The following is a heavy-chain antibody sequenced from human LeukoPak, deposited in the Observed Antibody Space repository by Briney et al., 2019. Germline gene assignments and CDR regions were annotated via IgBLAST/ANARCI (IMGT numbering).Heavy chain of an antibody. V-gene: IGHV3-21*01. Sequence: NPGGSLRLSCAASGFTFSSYSMNWVRQAPGKGLEWVSSISSSSSYIYYADSVKGRFTISRDNDKNSLYLQMNSLRAEDTAVYYCARKSNWGMGGFDYWGQGTLVTVSS. CDR3: ARKSNWGMGGFDY. D-gene: IGHD7-27*01. CDR1: GFTFSSYS. J-gene: IGHJ4*02. CDR2: ISSSSSYI.